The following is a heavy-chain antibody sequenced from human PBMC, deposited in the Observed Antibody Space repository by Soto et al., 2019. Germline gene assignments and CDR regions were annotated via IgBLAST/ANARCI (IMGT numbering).Heavy chain of an antibody. V-gene: IGHV1-2*02. J-gene: IGHJ4*02. D-gene: IGHD3-3*01. CDR1: GYSFTDYF. Sequence: GASVKVSCKASGYSFTDYFVHWIRQAPGQGLEWMGWINPNSGDTENAQRFQDRVTMTKDTSISTAYMHLTQLTSDDTAVYYCARATEWPPQLGFWGQGTMVTVSS. CDR2: INPNSGDT. CDR3: ARATEWPPQLGF.